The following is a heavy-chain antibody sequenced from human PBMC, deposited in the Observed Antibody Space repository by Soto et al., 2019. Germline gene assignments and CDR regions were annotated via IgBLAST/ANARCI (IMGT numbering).Heavy chain of an antibody. J-gene: IGHJ4*02. CDR3: TRDWEITVSTWSFGGF. V-gene: IGHV1-69*08. Sequence: QVQLVQSGAEVKKPGSSVKGSCKASGGTFSPYTINWVRQAPVQGLEWMGRIIPFHGVTNYAQKFQARVTITADKSTSTAYMELSGLRFEDTAMYYCTRDWEITVSTWSFGGFWGRGTLVTVSS. CDR2: IIPFHGVT. D-gene: IGHD3-10*01. CDR1: GGTFSPYT.